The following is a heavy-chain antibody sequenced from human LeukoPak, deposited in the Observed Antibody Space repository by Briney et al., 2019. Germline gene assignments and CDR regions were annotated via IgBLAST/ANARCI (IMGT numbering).Heavy chain of an antibody. Sequence: SETLSLTCAVSGGSFSDFYWTWVRQPPGEGLEWIGEINRSGSTNSNPSLKSRVTMSVDTSKNQFSLHLSSVTAADTAVYYCARAVTTLTTTYFYYYHMDIWGQGATVTVSS. CDR2: INRSGST. CDR3: ARAVTTLTTTYFYYYHMDI. CDR1: GGSFSDFY. J-gene: IGHJ6*03. D-gene: IGHD4-11*01. V-gene: IGHV4-34*01.